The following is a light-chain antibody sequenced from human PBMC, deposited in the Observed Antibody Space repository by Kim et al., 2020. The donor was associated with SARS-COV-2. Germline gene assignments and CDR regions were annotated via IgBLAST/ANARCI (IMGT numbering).Light chain of an antibody. V-gene: IGKV3-20*01. CDR3: QQYDTSPYT. J-gene: IGKJ2*01. Sequence: LCAGESATLSCRASQSVSSNYLAWYHQRPGQAPRLLIYLASTRATGAPDRFSGSGSGTDFTLTIRRLEPEDSGVFYCQQYDTSPYTFGQGTKVEI. CDR2: LAS. CDR1: QSVSSNY.